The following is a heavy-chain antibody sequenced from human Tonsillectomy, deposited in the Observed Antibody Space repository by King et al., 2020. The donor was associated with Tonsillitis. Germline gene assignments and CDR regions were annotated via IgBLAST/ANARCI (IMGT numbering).Heavy chain of an antibody. J-gene: IGHJ4*02. CDR2: ISAYNGNT. CDR1: GYTFPSYG. CDR3: ARGRDPPTTYHYDSSGGYFDY. V-gene: IGHV1-18*04. Sequence: VQLVESGAEVKKPGASVKVSCKASGYTFPSYGISWVRQAPGQGLEWMGWISAYNGNTNYAQKFQGRVTMTTDTSTSTAYMELRSLRSDDTAMYYCARGRDPPTTYHYDSSGGYFDYWGQGTLVTVSS. D-gene: IGHD3-22*01.